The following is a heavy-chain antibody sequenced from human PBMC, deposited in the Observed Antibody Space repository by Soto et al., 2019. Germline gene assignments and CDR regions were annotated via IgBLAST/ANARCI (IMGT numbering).Heavy chain of an antibody. V-gene: IGHV3-33*01. CDR3: AINSLGYCSGGGCIGTYYFDY. CDR1: GFTFSSYG. CDR2: IWYDGSNK. Sequence: QVQLVESGGGVVQPGRSLRLSCAASGFTFSSYGLHWVRQAPGKGLEWVAVIWYDGSNKYYADSVKGRFTISRDNSKNTRYLQMNSRRAEDTAVYYCAINSLGYCSGGGCIGTYYFDYWGQGTLVTVAS. D-gene: IGHD2-15*01. J-gene: IGHJ4*02.